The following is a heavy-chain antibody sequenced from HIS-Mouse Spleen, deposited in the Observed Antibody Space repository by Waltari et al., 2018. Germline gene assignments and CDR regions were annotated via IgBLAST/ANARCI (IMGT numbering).Heavy chain of an antibody. V-gene: IGHV4-38-2*02. CDR3: AREGQYSSSSGY. J-gene: IGHJ4*02. D-gene: IGHD6-6*01. CDR2: IYHSWST. CDR1: GYSISSGYY. Sequence: QVQLQESGPGLVKPSETLSLPCTVSGYSISSGYYWGWIRQPPGKGLEWIGSIYHSWSTNYNPSLKSRGTISVDTSNNQFSLKLSSVTAADTAVYDCAREGQYSSSSGYWGQGTLVTVSS.